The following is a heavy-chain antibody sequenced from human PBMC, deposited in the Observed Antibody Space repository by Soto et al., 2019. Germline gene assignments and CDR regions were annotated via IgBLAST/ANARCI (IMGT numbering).Heavy chain of an antibody. V-gene: IGHV4-34*01. D-gene: IGHD2-21*02. CDR2: INHSGST. CDR3: ARGIEYCGGDCYSFDY. Sequence: QVQLQQWGAGLLKPSETLSLTCAVYGGSFSGYYWSWIRQPPGKGLDWIGEINHSGSTNYNPSLKSRVTISVDTAKNQFSLKLSSVTAADTAVYYCARGIEYCGGDCYSFDYWGQGTLVTVSS. CDR1: GGSFSGYY. J-gene: IGHJ4*02.